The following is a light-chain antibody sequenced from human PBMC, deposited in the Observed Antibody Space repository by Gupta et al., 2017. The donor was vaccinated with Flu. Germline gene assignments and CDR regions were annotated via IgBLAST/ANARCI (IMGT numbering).Light chain of an antibody. J-gene: IGLJ3*02. Sequence: QSVLTQPPSASETPGQRVTISCSGSSSNIGSNTVNWYQHLPGTAPNLLIYSNNQRPSGVPDRFSGSKSGTSASLAISGLQSEDEADYYCAAWDDSLNGPVFGGGTKLTVL. CDR3: AAWDDSLNGPV. CDR2: SNN. V-gene: IGLV1-44*01. CDR1: SSNIGSNT.